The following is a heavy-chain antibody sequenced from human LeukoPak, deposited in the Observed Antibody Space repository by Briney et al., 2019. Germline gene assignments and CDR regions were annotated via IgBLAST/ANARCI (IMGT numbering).Heavy chain of an antibody. Sequence: ASVKVSCKASGYTFTGYYMHWVRQAPGQGLEWMGWINPNSGGTNYAQKFQGRVTMTRDTSISTAYMELSRLRSDDTAVYYCARSRIAARTKSAFDIWGQGTMVTVSS. J-gene: IGHJ3*02. CDR3: ARSRIAARTKSAFDI. CDR1: GYTFTGYY. CDR2: INPNSGGT. D-gene: IGHD6-6*01. V-gene: IGHV1-2*02.